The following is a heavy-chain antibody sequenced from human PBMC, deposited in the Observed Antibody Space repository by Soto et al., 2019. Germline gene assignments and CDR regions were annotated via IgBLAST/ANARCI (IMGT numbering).Heavy chain of an antibody. Sequence: SVKVSCKASGYTFTSYYMHWVRQAPGQGLEWMGIINPSGGSTSYAQKFQGRVTMTRDTSTSTVYMELSSLRSEDTAVYYCARADCSSTSCYLGRWFDPWGQGTLVTVSS. V-gene: IGHV1-46*01. CDR1: GYTFTSYY. CDR2: INPSGGST. CDR3: ARADCSSTSCYLGRWFDP. D-gene: IGHD2-2*01. J-gene: IGHJ5*02.